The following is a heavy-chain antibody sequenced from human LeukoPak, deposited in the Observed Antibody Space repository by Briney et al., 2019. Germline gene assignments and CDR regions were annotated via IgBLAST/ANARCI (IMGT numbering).Heavy chain of an antibody. V-gene: IGHV3-23*01. CDR1: GFTFDDYG. CDR3: AELGITMIGGV. D-gene: IGHD3-10*02. CDR2: ISGSGGST. J-gene: IGHJ6*04. Sequence: PGGSLRLSCAASGFTFDDYGMSWVRQAPGKGLEWVSAISGSGGSTYYADSVKGRFTISRDNSKNTLYLQMNSLRAEDTAVYYCAELGITMIGGVWGKGTTVTISP.